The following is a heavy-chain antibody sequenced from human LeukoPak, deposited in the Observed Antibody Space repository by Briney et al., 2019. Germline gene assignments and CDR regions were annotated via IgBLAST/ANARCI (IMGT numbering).Heavy chain of an antibody. J-gene: IGHJ5*02. CDR3: ARLNIVVVPAAFYNWFDP. CDR1: GGSISSYY. D-gene: IGHD2-2*01. CDR2: IYYSGST. Sequence: SETLSLTCTVSGGSISSYYWSWIRQPPGKGLEWIGYIYYSGSTNYNPSLKSRVTISVDTSKNKFSLKLSSVTAADTAVYYCARLNIVVVPAAFYNWFDPWGQGTLVTVSS. V-gene: IGHV4-59*08.